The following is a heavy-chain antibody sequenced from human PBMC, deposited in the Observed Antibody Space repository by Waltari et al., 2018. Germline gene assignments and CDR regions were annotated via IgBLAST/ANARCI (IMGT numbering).Heavy chain of an antibody. CDR3: TREVVPAATIVVNWFDP. CDR1: GYIFTSYA. V-gene: IGHV7-4-1*02. CDR2: IITSTGNP. J-gene: IGHJ5*02. D-gene: IGHD2-2*01. Sequence: QVQLVQSGSELQKPGASVKISCKASGYIFTSYAINWVRQAPGQGLELMGWIITSTGNPTYAQGFTGRFVFSLDTSVSTAYLEINNLKAEDTAVYYCTREVVPAATIVVNWFDPWGQGTLVTVSS.